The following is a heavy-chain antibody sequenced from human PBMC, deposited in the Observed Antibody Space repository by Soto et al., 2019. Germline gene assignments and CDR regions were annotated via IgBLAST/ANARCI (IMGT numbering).Heavy chain of an antibody. CDR1: GGTFSSYA. CDR3: AREMGITGTTLGPFDY. D-gene: IGHD1-7*01. V-gene: IGHV1-69*12. Sequence: QVQLVQSGAEVKKPGSSVKVSCKASGGTFSSYAISWVRQAPGQGREWMGGIIPIFGTANYAQKFHGRVTMTADESTNTAYMGLSSLRSEDRAVYYCAREMGITGTTLGPFDYWGQGTVVTVPS. CDR2: IIPIFGTA. J-gene: IGHJ4*01.